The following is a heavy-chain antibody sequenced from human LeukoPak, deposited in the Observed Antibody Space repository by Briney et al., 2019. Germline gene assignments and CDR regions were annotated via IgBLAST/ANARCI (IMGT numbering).Heavy chain of an antibody. CDR2: IKQDGSEK. Sequence: GGSLRLSCAASGFTFSSYWMSWVRQAPGKGLEWVANIKQDGSEKYYVDSVKGRFTISRDNAKNSLYLQMNSLRAEDTAVYYCARVFQAGTLFNDYWGQGTLVTVSS. D-gene: IGHD6-13*01. CDR1: GFTFSSYW. CDR3: ARVFQAGTLFNDY. V-gene: IGHV3-7*04. J-gene: IGHJ4*02.